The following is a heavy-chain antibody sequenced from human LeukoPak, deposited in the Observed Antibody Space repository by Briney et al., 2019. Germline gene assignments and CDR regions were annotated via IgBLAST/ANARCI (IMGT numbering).Heavy chain of an antibody. Sequence: GGSLRLSCAASGFIFSSYSMNWVRQAPGRGLEWLSYISGSSTTTVYADSVRGRFTISRDNAKNSLYLQMNSLRGEDTAVYYCARDLDWGFDYWGQGTLVTVSS. D-gene: IGHD7-27*01. V-gene: IGHV3-48*01. CDR3: ARDLDWGFDY. CDR2: ISGSSTTT. J-gene: IGHJ4*02. CDR1: GFIFSSYS.